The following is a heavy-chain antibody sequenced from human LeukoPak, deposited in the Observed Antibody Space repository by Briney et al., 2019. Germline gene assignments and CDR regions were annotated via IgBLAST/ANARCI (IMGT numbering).Heavy chain of an antibody. D-gene: IGHD3-10*01. CDR1: GYTFSSYG. Sequence: ASVKVSCKASGYTFSSYGISWVRQAPGQGLEWMGWINSNIGHTSYAQNLQGRVTMTRDTSISTAYMELSSLRYDDTAVYYCATNILVRDIINWFDPWGQGTLVTVSS. CDR3: ATNILVRDIINWFDP. J-gene: IGHJ5*02. CDR2: INSNIGHT. V-gene: IGHV1-18*01.